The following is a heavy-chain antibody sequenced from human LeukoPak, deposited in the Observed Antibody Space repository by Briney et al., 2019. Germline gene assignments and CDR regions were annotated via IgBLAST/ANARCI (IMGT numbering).Heavy chain of an antibody. V-gene: IGHV3-30*04. CDR1: GFTFSSYA. CDR2: ISYDGSNK. CDR3: AGHYYYYYGMDV. Sequence: GGSLRLSRAASGFTFSSYAMHWVRQAPGKGLEWVAVISYDGSNKYYANSVKGRFTISRDNSKNTLYLQMNSLRAEDTAVYYCAGHYYYYYGMDVWGKGTTVTVSS. J-gene: IGHJ6*04.